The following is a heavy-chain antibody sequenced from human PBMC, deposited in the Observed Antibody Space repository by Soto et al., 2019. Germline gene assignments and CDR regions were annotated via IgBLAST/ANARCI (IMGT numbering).Heavy chain of an antibody. V-gene: IGHV3-23*01. Sequence: VQLLESGGGFVQPGRSLRLSCAASDFSISSYGMSWVRQAPGKGLGWVATIRGSDGSTYYADGVKGRFTISRDNSKKMLYLQMTSLRADDTAAYYCATDVDYDVLAGDYYYWGQGTLVTVSS. J-gene: IGHJ4*02. CDR1: DFSISSYG. CDR3: ATDVDYDVLAGDYYY. D-gene: IGHD3-9*01. CDR2: IRGSDGST.